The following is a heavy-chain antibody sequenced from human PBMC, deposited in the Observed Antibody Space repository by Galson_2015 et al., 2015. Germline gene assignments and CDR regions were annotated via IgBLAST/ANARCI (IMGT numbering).Heavy chain of an antibody. CDR2: IFHSRPT. D-gene: IGHD3-10*01. V-gene: IGHV4-38-2*01. CDR1: ASSFSIGYY. J-gene: IGHJ5*02. Sequence: SETLSLTCAVSASSFSIGYYWGWIRQPPGKGLEWIGSIFHSRPTYYNPSLTSRFTISLHTSKNQFSLRRTSVTAADTAIYYCARDAGGVRGALFDAGARGTRATASS. CDR3: ARDAGGVRGALFDA.